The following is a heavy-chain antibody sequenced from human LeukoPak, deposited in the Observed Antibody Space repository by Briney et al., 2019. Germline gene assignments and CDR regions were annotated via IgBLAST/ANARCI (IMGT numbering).Heavy chain of an antibody. CDR2: ISAYNGNT. D-gene: IGHD3-22*01. V-gene: IGHV1-18*01. CDR3: ARANDDDSSGYHTSWFDP. CDR1: GYTFTSYG. Sequence: ASVKVSCKASGYTFTSYGISWVRQAPGQGLEWMGWISAYNGNTNYAQKLQGRVTMTTDTSTSTAYMELSSLRSEDTAVYYCARANDDDSSGYHTSWFDPWGQGTLVTVSS. J-gene: IGHJ5*02.